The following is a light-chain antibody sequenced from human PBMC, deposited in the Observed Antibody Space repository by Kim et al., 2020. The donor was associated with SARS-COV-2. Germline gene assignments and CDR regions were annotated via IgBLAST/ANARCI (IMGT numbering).Light chain of an antibody. CDR3: AAWDDRLNGPV. J-gene: IGLJ3*02. Sequence: RQRVTISCSGSNSNIGNNAVNWYRQLPGKAPKLLIYYDDLLPSGVSDRFSGSKSGTSASLAISGLQSEDEADYYCAAWDDRLNGPVFGGGTKLTVL. CDR2: YDD. CDR1: NSNIGNNA. V-gene: IGLV1-36*01.